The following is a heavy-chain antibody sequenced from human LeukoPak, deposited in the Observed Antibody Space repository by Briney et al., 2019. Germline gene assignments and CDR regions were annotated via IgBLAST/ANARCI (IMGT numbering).Heavy chain of an antibody. CDR3: AAGGLRYFSRFDP. CDR1: AHIFTNYY. J-gene: IGHJ5*02. Sequence: ASVKVSCKASAHIFTNYYMHWVRQAPGQGLEWMGIINPSGGSTSYAQRFQGRVTMTRDMSTSTVYMELSSLRSEDTAVYYCAAGGLRYFSRFDPWGQGTLVTVSS. CDR2: INPSGGST. D-gene: IGHD5-12*01. V-gene: IGHV1-46*01.